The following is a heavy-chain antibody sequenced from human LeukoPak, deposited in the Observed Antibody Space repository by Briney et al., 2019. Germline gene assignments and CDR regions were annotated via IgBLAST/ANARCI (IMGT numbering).Heavy chain of an antibody. D-gene: IGHD6-19*01. CDR1: GGSISSYS. V-gene: IGHV4-30-2*01. J-gene: IGHJ4*02. CDR3: AREDLGSGLDY. CDR2: IYHSGST. Sequence: SETLSLTCTVSGGSISSYSWSWIRQPPGKGLEWIGYIYHSGSTYYNPSLKSRVTISVDRSKNQFSLKLSSVTAADTAVYYCAREDLGSGLDYWGQGTLVTVSS.